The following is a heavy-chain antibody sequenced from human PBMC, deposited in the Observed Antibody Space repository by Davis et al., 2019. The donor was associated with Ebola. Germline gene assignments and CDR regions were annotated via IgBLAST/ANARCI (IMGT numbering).Heavy chain of an antibody. V-gene: IGHV3-7*03. CDR2: IKQDGSEK. D-gene: IGHD2-2*01. J-gene: IGHJ6*02. CDR3: ARPPGVVLSYYGMDV. CDR1: GFTFSSYW. Sequence: GQSLQISCAASGFTFSSYWMSWVRQAPGKGLEWVANIKQDGSEKYYVDSVKGRFTISRDNAKNSLYLQMNSLRAEDTAVYYCARPPGVVLSYYGMDVWGQGTTVTVSS.